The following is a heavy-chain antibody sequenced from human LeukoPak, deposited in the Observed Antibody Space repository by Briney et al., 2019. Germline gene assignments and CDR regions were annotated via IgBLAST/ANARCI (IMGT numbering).Heavy chain of an antibody. CDR1: GFTFSSYA. V-gene: IGHV3-23*01. D-gene: IGHD3-22*01. J-gene: IGHJ4*02. CDR3: AKDPDYYDSSGLDY. CDR2: ISGSGGST. Sequence: GGSLRLSCAASGFTFSSYAMSWVRQAPGKGLEWVSTISGSGGSTYYADSVKGRFTISRDNSKNTLYLQMNSLRAEDTAVYYCAKDPDYYDSSGLDYWGQGTLVTVSS.